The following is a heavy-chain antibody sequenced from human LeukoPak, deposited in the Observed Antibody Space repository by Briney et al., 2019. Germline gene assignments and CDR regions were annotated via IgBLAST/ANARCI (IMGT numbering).Heavy chain of an antibody. D-gene: IGHD3-10*01. CDR1: GGSFSGYY. CDR3: ARLFPVVRGVSDY. V-gene: IGHV4-34*01. Sequence: SSETLSLTCAVYGGSFSGYYWSWIRQPPGKGLEWIGEINHSGSTNYNPSLKSRVTISVDTSKNQFSLKLSSVTAADTAVYYCARLFPVVRGVSDYWGQGTLVTVSS. CDR2: INHSGST. J-gene: IGHJ4*02.